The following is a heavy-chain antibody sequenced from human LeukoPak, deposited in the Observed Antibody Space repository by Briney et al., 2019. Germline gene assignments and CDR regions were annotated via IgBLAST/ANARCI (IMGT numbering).Heavy chain of an antibody. CDR2: IKSKTDGGTA. D-gene: IGHD4-11*01. CDR3: TTDYLMTTVTPDFDY. J-gene: IGHJ4*02. V-gene: IGHV3-15*01. CDR1: GFTFSNAW. Sequence: PGGSLRLSCAASGFTFSNAWMSWVRQAPGKGLEWVGRIKSKTDGGTADYAAPVKGRFTISRDDSKNTLYLQMNSLKTEDTAVYYCTTDYLMTTVTPDFDYWGQGTLVTVSS.